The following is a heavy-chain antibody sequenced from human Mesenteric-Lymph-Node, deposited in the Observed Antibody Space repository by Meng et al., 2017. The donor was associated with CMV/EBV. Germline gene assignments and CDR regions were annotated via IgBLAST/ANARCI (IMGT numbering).Heavy chain of an antibody. Sequence: GESLKISCAASGFTVSSNYMSWVRQAPGKGLEWVSVIYSGGSTYYADSVKGRFTISRDNSKNTLYLQMNSLRAEDTAVYYCARGKVDFGFWGQGTLVTVSS. V-gene: IGHV3-53*01. J-gene: IGHJ4*02. CDR3: ARGKVDFGF. CDR2: IYSGGST. CDR1: GFTVSSNY.